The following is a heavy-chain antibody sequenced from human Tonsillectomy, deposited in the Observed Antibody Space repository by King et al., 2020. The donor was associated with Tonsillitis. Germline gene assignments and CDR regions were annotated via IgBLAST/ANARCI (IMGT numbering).Heavy chain of an antibody. Sequence: VQLVESGGGLVQPGGSLRLSCAASGFTFSSYWMSWVRQAPGGGLEWVANIKQDGTEKYYVDSVKGRFTISRDNAKNSLYLQMNSLRAEDTAVYYCARDFNIAVAGVDYWGQGTLVTVSS. CDR3: ARDFNIAVAGVDY. CDR2: IKQDGTEK. V-gene: IGHV3-7*01. J-gene: IGHJ4*02. D-gene: IGHD6-19*01. CDR1: GFTFSSYW.